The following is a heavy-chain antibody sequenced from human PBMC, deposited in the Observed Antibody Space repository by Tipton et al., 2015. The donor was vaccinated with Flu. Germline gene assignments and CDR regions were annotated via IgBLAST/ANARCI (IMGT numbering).Heavy chain of an antibody. CDR1: GGSISGYY. D-gene: IGHD4-23*01. V-gene: IGHV4-59*01. CDR3: ATEYRGGGNRYYFDY. J-gene: IGHJ4*02. Sequence: LSLTCTVSGGSISGYYWTWIRQPPGKGLEWIGYIYYSGSTNYNPSLKSRVTISVDTSKNQFSLKLSSVTAADTAVYYCATEYRGGGNRYYFDYWGQGTLVTVSS. CDR2: IYYSGST.